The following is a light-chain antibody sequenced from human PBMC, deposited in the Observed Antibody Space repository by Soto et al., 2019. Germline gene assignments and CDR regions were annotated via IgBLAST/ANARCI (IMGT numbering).Light chain of an antibody. CDR1: QSVNNY. J-gene: IGKJ4*01. Sequence: EIVLTQSPATLSLSPGEKATLSCRASQSVNNYLAWYQQKPGQAPRLLIYDASNRATGIPARFSGSGSGTDFTLTISTLEPEDFAVYYCQQRSNWPLTFGGGTKVDIK. CDR2: DAS. CDR3: QQRSNWPLT. V-gene: IGKV3-11*01.